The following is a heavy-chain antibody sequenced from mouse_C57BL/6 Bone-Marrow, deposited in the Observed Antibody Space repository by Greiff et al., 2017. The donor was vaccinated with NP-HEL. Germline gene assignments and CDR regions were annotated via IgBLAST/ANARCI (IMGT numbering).Heavy chain of an antibody. J-gene: IGHJ3*01. V-gene: IGHV14-4*01. Sequence: EVQLQESGAELVRPGASVKLSCTASGFNIKDDYMHWVKQRPEQGLEWIGWIDPENGDTEYASKFQGKATITADTSSNTAYLQLSSLTSEDTAVYYCTTYSNYPWFAYWGQGTLVTVSA. CDR1: GFNIKDDY. CDR2: IDPENGDT. D-gene: IGHD2-5*01. CDR3: TTYSNYPWFAY.